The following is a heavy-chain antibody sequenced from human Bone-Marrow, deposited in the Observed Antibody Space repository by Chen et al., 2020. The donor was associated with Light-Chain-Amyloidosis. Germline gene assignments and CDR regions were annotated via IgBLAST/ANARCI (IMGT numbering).Heavy chain of an antibody. Sequence: EVQLVESGGGLVHPGGSLRLSCAASGFTVSRYWMHWVRQAPGKGLEWVSRVNNEGGSTTYGDSVRGRFTISRDNAKNTVYLQMNSLKTEDTAVYYCTRLGSGSYSVAYWGQGTLVTVSS. V-gene: IGHV3-74*02. CDR3: TRLGSGSYSVAY. D-gene: IGHD1-26*01. CDR1: GFTVSRYW. J-gene: IGHJ4*02. CDR2: VNNEGGST.